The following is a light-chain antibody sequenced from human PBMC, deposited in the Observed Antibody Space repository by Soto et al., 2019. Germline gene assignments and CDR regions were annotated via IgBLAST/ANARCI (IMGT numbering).Light chain of an antibody. J-gene: IGKJ4*01. V-gene: IGKV4-1*01. CDR3: QQYYSTPLT. CDR2: WAS. CDR1: QSVLYSSNNKNY. Sequence: DIVMTQSPDSVAVSLGERATINCKSSQSVLYSSNNKNYLAWYQQKPGQPPKLLIYWASTRESGVPDRFSGSGSGIDFTLTISSLQAEDVAVYYCQQYYSTPLTFGGGTKVEIK.